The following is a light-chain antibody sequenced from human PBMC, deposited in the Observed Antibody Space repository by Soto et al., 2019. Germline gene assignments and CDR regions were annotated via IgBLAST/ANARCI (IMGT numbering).Light chain of an antibody. J-gene: IGKJ3*01. V-gene: IGKV1-12*01. CDR1: QAISDW. Sequence: DSQMTQSPSSVSASVGARVTITCRASQAISDWLGWYQQKPGEAPKLLISAASSLQSGVPSRFSGSGSGATFTLTITSRQPEDSAVYYCQQAASFPFPFGPGTRVTIK. CDR2: AAS. CDR3: QQAASFPFP.